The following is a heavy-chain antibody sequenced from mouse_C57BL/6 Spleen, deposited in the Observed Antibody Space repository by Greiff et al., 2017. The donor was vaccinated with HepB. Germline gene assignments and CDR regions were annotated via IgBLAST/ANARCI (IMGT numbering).Heavy chain of an antibody. D-gene: IGHD2-10*01. V-gene: IGHV1-42*01. CDR3: ARWSLRWDY. J-gene: IGHJ2*01. CDR2: INPSTGGT. Sequence: VQLQQSGPELVKPGASVKISCKASGYSFTGYYMNWVKQSPEKSLEWIGEINPSTGGTTYNQKFKAKATLTVDKSSSTAYMQLKSLTSEDSAVYYCARWSLRWDYWGQGTTLTFSS. CDR1: GYSFTGYY.